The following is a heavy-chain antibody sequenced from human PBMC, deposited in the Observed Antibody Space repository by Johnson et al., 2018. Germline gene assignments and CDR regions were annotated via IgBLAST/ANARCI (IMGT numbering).Heavy chain of an antibody. CDR1: GFTFSDYY. V-gene: IGHV3-11*01. D-gene: IGHD3-10*01. J-gene: IGHJ6*02. CDR3: ARDPYYYGSGYGMDV. CDR2: ISATGSTI. Sequence: VQLVESGGGLVKPGGSLRLSCAASGFTFSDYYMNWMRQAPGKGLEWISYISATGSTIYYADSVKGRFTISRDNAKNSLYLQMNSLRAEDTAVYYCARDPYYYGSGYGMDVWGQGTTVTVSS.